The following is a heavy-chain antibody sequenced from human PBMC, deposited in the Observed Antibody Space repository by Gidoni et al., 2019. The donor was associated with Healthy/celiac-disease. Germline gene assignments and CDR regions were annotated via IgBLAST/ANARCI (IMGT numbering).Heavy chain of an antibody. D-gene: IGHD3-10*01. J-gene: IGHJ4*02. CDR1: GFTVSSNY. Sequence: EVQLVESGGGLVQPGGSLRLSCAASGFTVSSNYMSWVRQAPGKGLEWVSVIYSGGSTYYADSVKGRFTISRDNSKNTLYLQMNSLRAEDTAVYYCARAPKTGSGSYYSPDYWGQGTLVTVSS. CDR3: ARAPKTGSGSYYSPDY. CDR2: IYSGGST. V-gene: IGHV3-66*01.